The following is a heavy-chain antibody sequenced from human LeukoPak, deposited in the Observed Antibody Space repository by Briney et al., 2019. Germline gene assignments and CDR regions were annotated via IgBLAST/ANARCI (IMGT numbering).Heavy chain of an antibody. Sequence: EASVKVSCKASGYTFTGYYMHWVRQAPGQGLEWMGWINPNSGGTNYAQKFQGRVTMTRDTSISTAYMELSRLRSDDTAVYYCAREIPGNYYDSSGYSRSPFDYWGQGTLVTVSS. CDR1: GYTFTGYY. CDR2: INPNSGGT. CDR3: AREIPGNYYDSSGYSRSPFDY. D-gene: IGHD3-22*01. J-gene: IGHJ4*02. V-gene: IGHV1-2*02.